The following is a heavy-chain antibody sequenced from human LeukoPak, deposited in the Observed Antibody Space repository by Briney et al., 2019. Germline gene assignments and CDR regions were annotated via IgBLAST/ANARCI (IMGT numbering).Heavy chain of an antibody. V-gene: IGHV4-31*03. CDR3: ARAGGVGARILYYYMDV. D-gene: IGHD1-26*01. CDR2: IYYSGST. Sequence: PSETLSLTCTVSGGSISSGGYYWSWIRQHPGKGLEWIGYIYYSGSTYYNPSLKIRVTISVDTSKNQFSLKLSSVTAADTAVYYCARAGGVGARILYYYMDVWGKGTTVTVSS. CDR1: GGSISSGGYY. J-gene: IGHJ6*03.